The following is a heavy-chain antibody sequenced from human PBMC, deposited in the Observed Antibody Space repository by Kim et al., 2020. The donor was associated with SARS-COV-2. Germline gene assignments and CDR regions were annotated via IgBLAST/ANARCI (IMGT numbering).Heavy chain of an antibody. CDR1: GGSISSGGYS. CDR3: ARGTELLSDAFDI. D-gene: IGHD1-26*01. CDR2: IYHSGST. J-gene: IGHJ3*02. Sequence: SETLSLTCAVSGGSISSGGYSWSWIRQPPGKGLEWIGYIYHSGSTYYNPSLKSRVTISVDRSKNQFSLKLSSVTAADTAVYYCARGTELLSDAFDIWGQGTMVTVSS. V-gene: IGHV4-30-2*01.